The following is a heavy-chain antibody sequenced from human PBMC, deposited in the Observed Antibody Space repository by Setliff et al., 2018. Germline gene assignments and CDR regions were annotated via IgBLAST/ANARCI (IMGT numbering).Heavy chain of an antibody. D-gene: IGHD2-8*02. Sequence: ASVKVSCQASGYTFIDYGITWVRQAPGQGLEWMGWIGAYTGKSNYAHKFQGRMTLTTDTSTGTAYMELRSLRSEDTAVYYCSRLVRYCTATTCQRLLGEEFWGQGTLVTVSS. J-gene: IGHJ4*02. CDR2: IGAYTGKS. CDR1: GYTFIDYG. V-gene: IGHV1-18*01. CDR3: SRLVRYCTATTCQRLLGEEF.